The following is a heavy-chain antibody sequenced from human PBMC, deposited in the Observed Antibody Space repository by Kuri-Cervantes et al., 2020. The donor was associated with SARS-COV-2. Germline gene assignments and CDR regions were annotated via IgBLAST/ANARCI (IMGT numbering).Heavy chain of an antibody. D-gene: IGHD2-2*02. J-gene: IGHJ6*03. CDR3: ARLHTDIVVVPAAIRSHYYYYYYMDV. CDR1: GFTFSSYS. CDR2: ISSSSSYI. V-gene: IGHV3-21*01. Sequence: GESLKISCAASGFTFSSYSMNWVRQAPGKGLEWVSSISSSSSYIYYADSLKGRFTISRDNAKNSLYLQMNSLRAEDTAVYYCARLHTDIVVVPAAIRSHYYYYYYMDVWGKGTTVTVSS.